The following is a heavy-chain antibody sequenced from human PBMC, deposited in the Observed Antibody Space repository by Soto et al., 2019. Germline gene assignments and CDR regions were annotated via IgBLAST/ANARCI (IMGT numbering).Heavy chain of an antibody. CDR1: GYTFSNYG. CDR2: ISLYSDGT. Sequence: ASVKVSCKTSGYTFSNYGITRVRQAPGQPLEWLGWISLYSDGTNYAQKFQGRVSMTTDTSTTTAYMELRSLRSDDTAVYYCASEAPGAEAWFAHWAQAILVTSSS. CDR3: ASEAPGAEAWFAH. V-gene: IGHV1-18*01. J-gene: IGHJ5*02.